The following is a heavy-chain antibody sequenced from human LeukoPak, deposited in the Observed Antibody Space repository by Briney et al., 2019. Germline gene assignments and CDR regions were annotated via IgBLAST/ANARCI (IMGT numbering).Heavy chain of an antibody. Sequence: GGSLRLSCAASGFTFSSHSMEWVRQAPGKGLEWVSYISSSGSNIYYADSVKGRFTISRDNAKNSLYLQMNSLRAKDTAVYYCARKSLQGWNSDYWGEGILVTVSS. CDR1: GFTFSSHS. CDR2: ISSSGSNI. CDR3: ARKSLQGWNSDY. D-gene: IGHD1-7*01. V-gene: IGHV3-48*01. J-gene: IGHJ4*02.